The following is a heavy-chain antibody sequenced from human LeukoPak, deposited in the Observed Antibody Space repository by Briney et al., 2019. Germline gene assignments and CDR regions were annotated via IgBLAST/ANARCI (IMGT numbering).Heavy chain of an antibody. CDR1: GDSISPYY. J-gene: IGHJ6*02. V-gene: IGHV4-59*12. Sequence: SETLSLTCTVSGDSISPYYWSWIRQPPGKGPEWIGYIYYRENSKNNPSLKSRVTMSLDTSKNQFSLRRSSVTAADTAVYYWARDLGPLSGDGMDVWGQGTKVIVSS. CDR2: IYYRENS. D-gene: IGHD5/OR15-5a*01. CDR3: ARDLGPLSGDGMDV.